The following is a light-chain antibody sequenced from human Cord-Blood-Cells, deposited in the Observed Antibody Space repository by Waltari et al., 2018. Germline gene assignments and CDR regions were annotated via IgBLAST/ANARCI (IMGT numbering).Light chain of an antibody. Sequence: EIVLTQSPDTLSLSPGERATLSCRASQSVSSSYLAWYQQKPGQAPRLLIYGASSRATGIPDRFSGSGSGTDFTLTISRLEPEDFAVYYCQQYGSSPPVQFGQGTKLEIK. V-gene: IGKV3-20*01. CDR2: GAS. CDR1: QSVSSSY. J-gene: IGKJ2*01. CDR3: QQYGSSPPVQ.